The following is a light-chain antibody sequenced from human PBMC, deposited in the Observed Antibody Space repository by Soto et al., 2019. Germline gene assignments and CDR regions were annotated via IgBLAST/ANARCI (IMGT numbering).Light chain of an antibody. V-gene: IGKV1-9*01. CDR2: LAA. CDR3: QQRKSYPLT. J-gene: IGKJ4*01. Sequence: DTQLTQSPSFLSASVGDRVTITCRASEGISSYLAGYQQKPGKGPKLLVYLAATLQSGVPSRFSGSGAGQEFTLTISSLQPEDFATYACQQRKSYPLTFGGGTKVEIK. CDR1: EGISSY.